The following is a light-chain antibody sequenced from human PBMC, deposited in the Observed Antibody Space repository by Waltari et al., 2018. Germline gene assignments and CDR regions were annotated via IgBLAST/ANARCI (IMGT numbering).Light chain of an antibody. CDR3: QQYYSTPLT. Sequence: DIVMTQSQDSLAVSLGERATINCKSSQSVLYSSNNKNYLAWYQQKPGQPPKLLIYWASTRESGVPDRFSGRGSGTDFTLTISSLQAEDVAVYFCQQYYSTPLTFGQGTKVEIK. V-gene: IGKV4-1*01. J-gene: IGKJ1*01. CDR1: QSVLYSSNNKNY. CDR2: WAS.